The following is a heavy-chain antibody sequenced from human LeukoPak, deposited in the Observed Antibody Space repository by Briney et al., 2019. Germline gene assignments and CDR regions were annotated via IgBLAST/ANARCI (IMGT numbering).Heavy chain of an antibody. CDR2: ISSSSSYI. Sequence: GGSLRLSCAASGFTFSSYSMNWVRQAPGKGLEWVSSISSSSSYIYYADSVKGRFTISRDNSKNTVYLQMNSLSAEDAAVYYCVKDDGWVQYANWGQGTLVTVSS. CDR1: GFTFSSYS. D-gene: IGHD5-24*01. J-gene: IGHJ4*02. V-gene: IGHV3-21*04. CDR3: VKDDGWVQYAN.